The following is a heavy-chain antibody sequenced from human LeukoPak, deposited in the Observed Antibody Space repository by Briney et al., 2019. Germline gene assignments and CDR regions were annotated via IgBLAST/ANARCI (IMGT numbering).Heavy chain of an antibody. CDR2: TYSGGST. J-gene: IGHJ3*02. V-gene: IGHV3-53*01. Sequence: GGSLRLSCAASGFTVSSNYMSWVRQAPGKGLEWXSVTYSGGSTYYADSVKGRFTISRDNSRNTLYLQMHSLRAEDTAVYYCARGVAVIVPFHGAFDIWGQGTMVTVSS. D-gene: IGHD3-22*01. CDR1: GFTVSSNY. CDR3: ARGVAVIVPFHGAFDI.